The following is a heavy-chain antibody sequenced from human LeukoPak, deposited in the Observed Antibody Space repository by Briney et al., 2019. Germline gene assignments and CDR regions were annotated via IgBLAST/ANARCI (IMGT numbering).Heavy chain of an antibody. CDR3: ARGRYGSGPADY. CDR1: GYTFTGYY. CDR2: INPNSGGT. Sequence: ASVKVSCKASGYTFTGYYMHWVRQAPGQGLEWMGLINPNSGGTNYAQKFQGRVTMTRDTSISTAYMELSRLRSDDTAVYYCARGRYGSGPADYWGQGTLVTVSS. V-gene: IGHV1-2*06. J-gene: IGHJ4*02. D-gene: IGHD3-10*01.